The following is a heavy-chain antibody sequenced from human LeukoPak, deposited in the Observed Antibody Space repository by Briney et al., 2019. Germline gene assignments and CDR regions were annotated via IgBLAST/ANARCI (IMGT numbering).Heavy chain of an antibody. D-gene: IGHD3-10*01. CDR2: IYYSGST. CDR1: GGSISSSSYY. Sequence: TSETLSLTCTVSGGSISSSSYYWGWIRQPPGKGLEWIGSIYYSGSTYYNPSLKSRVTISVDTSKNQFSLKLSSVTAADTAVYYCARKYGSGSYSSSYWYFDLWGRGTLVTVSS. J-gene: IGHJ2*01. CDR3: ARKYGSGSYSSSYWYFDL. V-gene: IGHV4-39*07.